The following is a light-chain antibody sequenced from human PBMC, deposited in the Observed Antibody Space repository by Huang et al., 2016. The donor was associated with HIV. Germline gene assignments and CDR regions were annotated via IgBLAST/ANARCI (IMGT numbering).Light chain of an antibody. CDR2: WSA. V-gene: IGKV4-1*01. Sequence: DIVMTQSPDSLSISPGERATINCKSSQSLLYNLNSKNYLAWFQKRPGQPPKLLFHWSASRQSGIPKRFRSSGSGTDFTLTIDNLQTEDVAIYYCQQYYRNPQTVGRGTAVEI. J-gene: IGKJ4*01. CDR3: QQYYRNPQT. CDR1: QSLLYNLNSKNY.